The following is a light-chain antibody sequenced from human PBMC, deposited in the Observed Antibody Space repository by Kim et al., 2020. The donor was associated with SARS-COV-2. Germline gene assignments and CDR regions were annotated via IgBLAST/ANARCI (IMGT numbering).Light chain of an antibody. Sequence: QSALTQPASVSGSPGQSITISCTGTSSDVGGYDYVSWYQQHPGKAPKLMIFDVSKRPSGVSNRFSGSRSGNTASLTISGLQAEDESDYYCSSYTSSSDSDIFGTGTKVTVL. J-gene: IGLJ1*01. CDR1: SSDVGGYDY. V-gene: IGLV2-14*01. CDR2: DVS. CDR3: SSYTSSSDSDI.